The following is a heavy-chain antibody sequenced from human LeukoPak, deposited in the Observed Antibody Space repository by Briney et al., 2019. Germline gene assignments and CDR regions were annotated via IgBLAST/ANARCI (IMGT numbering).Heavy chain of an antibody. D-gene: IGHD3-10*01. J-gene: IGHJ4*02. CDR3: TRDSAPFDY. Sequence: ALRLSCTASGCTFGDYAMSWFRQAPGKGLELVGFVRSKAYGGTTEYPPPVKSGFTISRDDSKSIAYLQINNRKTEETAVIYCTRDSAPFDYWGQGTLLPVSS. CDR2: VRSKAYGGTT. V-gene: IGHV3-49*03. CDR1: GCTFGDYA.